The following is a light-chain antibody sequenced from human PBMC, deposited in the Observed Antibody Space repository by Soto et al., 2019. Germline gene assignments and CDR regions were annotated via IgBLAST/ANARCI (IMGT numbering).Light chain of an antibody. CDR2: GAS. CDR3: QQYNNWPPIT. CDR1: QSVTSN. J-gene: IGKJ5*01. V-gene: IGKV3-15*01. Sequence: EIVLTQSPGTLSLSPGERATLSCRASQSVTSNYLAWYQQTPGQAPRLLFFGASIRATGIPARFSGSGSGTEFTLTISSLQSEDFAVYYCQQYNNWPPITFGQGTRLEIK.